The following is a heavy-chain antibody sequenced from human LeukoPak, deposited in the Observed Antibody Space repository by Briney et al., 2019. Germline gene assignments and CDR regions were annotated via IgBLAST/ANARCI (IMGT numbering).Heavy chain of an antibody. V-gene: IGHV3-9*01. CDR2: INWSSGTI. D-gene: IGHD1-1*01. CDR3: AKDLRAPGFTGTLDF. Sequence: GGSLRLSCAASGFTFDDHAMHWVRQAPGKGLEWVAGINWSSGTIVYADSVEGRFTISRDNAKNSLYLQMNSLRTEDTAVYFCAKDLRAPGFTGTLDFWGQGTLVTVYS. J-gene: IGHJ4*02. CDR1: GFTFDDHA.